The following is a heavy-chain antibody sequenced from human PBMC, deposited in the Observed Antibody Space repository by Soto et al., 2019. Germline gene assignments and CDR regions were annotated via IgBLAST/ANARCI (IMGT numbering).Heavy chain of an antibody. CDR1: GFTFSSYA. J-gene: IGHJ4*02. D-gene: IGHD6-19*01. CDR2: ISGSSGST. Sequence: EVQLLESGGGLVQPGGSLRLSCAASGFTFSSYAMSWVRQAPGKGLEWVSTISGSSGSTYYADSVRGRFTISRHNSKNTLYLQMNGLRAEDTAVYYCAKRGRGAVAFDYWGQGTLVTVSS. V-gene: IGHV3-23*01. CDR3: AKRGRGAVAFDY.